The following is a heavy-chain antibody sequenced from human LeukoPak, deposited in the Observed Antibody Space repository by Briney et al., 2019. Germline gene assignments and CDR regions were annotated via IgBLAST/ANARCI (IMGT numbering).Heavy chain of an antibody. J-gene: IGHJ4*02. CDR2: ISGSGGST. CDR1: GFTFSSYA. V-gene: IGHV3-23*01. Sequence: GGSLRLSCAASGFTFSSYAMSWVRQAPGKGLEWVSAISGSGGSTYYADSVKGRFTISRDNSKNTLYLQMNSLRAEDTAVYYCARSYESTPHFDYWGQGTQVTVSS. CDR3: ARSYESTPHFDY. D-gene: IGHD3-22*01.